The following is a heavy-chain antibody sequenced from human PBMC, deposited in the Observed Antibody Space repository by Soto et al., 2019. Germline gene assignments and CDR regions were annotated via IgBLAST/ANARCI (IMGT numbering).Heavy chain of an antibody. CDR1: GFTFRQYG. D-gene: IGHD6-19*01. V-gene: IGHV3-33*01. CDR3: VRGGGSGVRLSCVDL. CDR2: IFYDGFNE. Sequence: QVQLVESGGGVVQPGTSLRLSCAASGFTFRQYGMHWVRQAPGKGLEWVAVIFYDGFNEYYADSVRGRFTVSRDNSGMRVYLQMNSVRVEDTGVYYGVRGGGSGVRLSCVDLWGQGTAVVVSS. J-gene: IGHJ3*01.